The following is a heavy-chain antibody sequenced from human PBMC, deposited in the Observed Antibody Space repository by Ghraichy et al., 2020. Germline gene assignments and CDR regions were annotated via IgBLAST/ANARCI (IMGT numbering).Heavy chain of an antibody. J-gene: IGHJ4*02. V-gene: IGHV4-34*01. D-gene: IGHD2-21*01. Sequence: SETLSLTCAVYGGSFSGYYWSWIRQPPGKGLEWIGEINHSGSTNYNPSLKSRVTISVDTSKNQFSLKLSSVTAADTAVYYCARGYLWWSPIDYWGQGTLVTVSS. CDR2: INHSGST. CDR3: ARGYLWWSPIDY. CDR1: GGSFSGYY.